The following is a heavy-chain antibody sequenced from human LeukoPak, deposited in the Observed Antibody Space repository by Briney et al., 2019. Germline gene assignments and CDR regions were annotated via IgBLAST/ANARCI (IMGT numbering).Heavy chain of an antibody. J-gene: IGHJ4*02. D-gene: IGHD2-15*01. CDR3: ARQAYFYEASGHLNDN. V-gene: IGHV4-39*01. CDR2: IYYSGSP. Sequence: SETLSLTCTVSGGSISTDAYYWGWIRQPPGKRLEWIGSIYYSGSPFYNPSLRSRVTMSVDTSKNQFALKLSSVTAADTAVYYCARQAYFYEASGHLNDNWGQGTLATVSS. CDR1: GGSISTDAYY.